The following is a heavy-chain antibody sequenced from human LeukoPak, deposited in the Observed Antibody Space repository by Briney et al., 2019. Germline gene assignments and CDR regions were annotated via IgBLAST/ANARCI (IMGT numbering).Heavy chain of an antibody. CDR2: ISYDGSNK. Sequence: GGSLRLSCAASGFTFSSYAMHWVRQAPGKGLEWVAVISYDGSNKYYADSVKGRFTISRDNSKNPLYLQMNSLRAEDTAVYYCARDRYQLLPFDYWGQGTLVTVSS. CDR1: GFTFSSYA. CDR3: ARDRYQLLPFDY. D-gene: IGHD2-2*01. J-gene: IGHJ4*02. V-gene: IGHV3-30-3*01.